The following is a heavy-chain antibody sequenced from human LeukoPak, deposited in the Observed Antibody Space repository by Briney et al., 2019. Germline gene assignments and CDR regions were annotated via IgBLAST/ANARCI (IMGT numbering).Heavy chain of an antibody. J-gene: IGHJ6*02. CDR2: ISSSSSYI. CDR1: RFTFSNHG. V-gene: IGHV3-21*01. D-gene: IGHD1-26*01. Sequence: GGSLRLSCAASRFTFSNHGVNWVRQAPGKGLEWVSSISSSSSYIYYADSVKGRFTISRDNAKNSLYLQMNSLRAEDTAVYYCARAGISGSYSRYYYGMDVWGQGTTVTVSS. CDR3: ARAGISGSYSRYYYGMDV.